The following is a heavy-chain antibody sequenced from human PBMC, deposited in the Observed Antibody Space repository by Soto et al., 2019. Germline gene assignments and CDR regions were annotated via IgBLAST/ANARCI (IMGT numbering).Heavy chain of an antibody. CDR1: GFTFSIYA. CDR2: ISNDGSNK. V-gene: IGHV3-30*18. Sequence: PGGSLRLSCAASGFTFSIYAMHWVRQSPGKGLEWVAVISNDGSNKYYADSVKGRFTISRDNSKNTLYLQMNSLRAEDTAVYYCAKGTSRNYGMDVWGQGTTVTVSS. J-gene: IGHJ6*02. CDR3: AKGTSRNYGMDV.